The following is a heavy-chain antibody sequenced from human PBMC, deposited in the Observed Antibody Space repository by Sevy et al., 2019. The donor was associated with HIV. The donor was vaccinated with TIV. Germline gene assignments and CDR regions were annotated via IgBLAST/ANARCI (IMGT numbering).Heavy chain of an antibody. D-gene: IGHD6-13*01. Sequence: GGSLRLSCTASGFTFGDYAMSWFRQAPGKGLEWVGFIRSKAYGGTKEYAASVKGRFTISRDDSKSIAYLQMNSLKTEDTAVYYCTRGISSSSWYIVMGYYYYGMDVWGQGTTVTVSS. CDR3: TRGISSSSWYIVMGYYYYGMDV. J-gene: IGHJ6*02. V-gene: IGHV3-49*03. CDR2: IRSKAYGGTK. CDR1: GFTFGDYA.